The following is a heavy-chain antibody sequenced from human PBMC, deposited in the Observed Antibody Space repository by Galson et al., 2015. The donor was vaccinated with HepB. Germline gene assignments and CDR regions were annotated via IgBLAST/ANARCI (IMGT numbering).Heavy chain of an antibody. CDR3: ARVDLEFYYDNSGNPDY. CDR1: GFTFSSYA. CDR2: ISYDGNNK. V-gene: IGHV3-30*04. J-gene: IGHJ4*02. Sequence: SLRLSCAASGFTFSSYAVHWVRQAPGKGLEWVALISYDGNNKYYADSLKGRFTISRDNSKNTVFLQMDSLRPEDTAVYYCARVDLEFYYDNSGNPDYWGQGTLVTVSS. D-gene: IGHD3-22*01.